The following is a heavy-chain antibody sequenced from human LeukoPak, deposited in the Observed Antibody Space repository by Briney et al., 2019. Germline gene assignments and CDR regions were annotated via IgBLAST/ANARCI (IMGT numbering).Heavy chain of an antibody. V-gene: IGHV1-8*02. CDR1: GYSFTTYD. Sequence: ASVKVSCKASGYSFTTYDINWVRQAPGQGLEWMGWMNPNTGDTGCAQKFEGRVTMTRDTSISTAYMELSSLTSEDTAIYYCARLGLEWFHYYYLDVWGKGTTVTVSS. D-gene: IGHD3-3*01. J-gene: IGHJ6*03. CDR2: MNPNTGDT. CDR3: ARLGLEWFHYYYLDV.